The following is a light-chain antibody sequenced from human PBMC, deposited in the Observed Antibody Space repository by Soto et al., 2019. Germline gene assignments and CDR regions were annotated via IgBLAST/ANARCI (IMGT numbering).Light chain of an antibody. CDR2: DVN. J-gene: IGLJ1*01. V-gene: IGLV2-11*01. CDR1: SSDVGAYDF. CDR3: CSFAGTFYV. Sequence: QSVLTQPRSASGSPGQSVTISCTGTSSDVGAYDFVSWYQQHPGEAPKLIIYDVNKRPSGVPDRFSGSKSGNTASLTISGLQAEDVGDYFCCSFAGTFYVFGTGTKSPS.